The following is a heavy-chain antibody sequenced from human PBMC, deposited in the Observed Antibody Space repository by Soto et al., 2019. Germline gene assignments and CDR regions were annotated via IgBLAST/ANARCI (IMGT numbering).Heavy chain of an antibody. CDR3: ARGIYGSGNYYTGPSAFDI. CDR2: TIPVFNTA. CDR1: GGTLSAHG. Sequence: QVQLEQSGAEVKKPGSSVKISCKASGGTLSAHGVSWLRQSPGQGLEWVGGTIPVFNTAKYAPKFQGRVMIAADKSTNIASMELGSLRSDDTAFYYCARGIYGSGNYYTGPSAFDIWGQGTLVIASS. V-gene: IGHV1-69*06. J-gene: IGHJ3*02. D-gene: IGHD3-10*01.